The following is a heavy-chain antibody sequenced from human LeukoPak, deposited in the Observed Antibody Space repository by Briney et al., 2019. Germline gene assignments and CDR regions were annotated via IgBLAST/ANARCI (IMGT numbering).Heavy chain of an antibody. CDR3: ARQSGWYGPTDY. V-gene: IGHV5-51*01. D-gene: IGHD6-19*01. J-gene: IGHJ4*02. CDR2: IYPGDSDT. Sequence: GESLKISCKGSGYSFTSYWIGWVRQMPGKGLEWMGIIYPGDSDTRYSPSFQGQVIISADKSISTAHLQRSSLRASDTAMHYCARQSGWYGPTDYWGQGTLVSVSS. CDR1: GYSFTSYW.